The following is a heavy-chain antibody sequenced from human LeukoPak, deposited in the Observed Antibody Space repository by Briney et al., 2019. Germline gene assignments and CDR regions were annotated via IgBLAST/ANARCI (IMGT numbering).Heavy chain of an antibody. Sequence: PAGGSLRLSCAASGFTFSSYAMSWARQAPGKGLEWVSALSGGAEYTYRADSVKGRFTISRDNSKNKLYLQMNSLRVEDTAVYYCATITYFDYIWGRFVSWGQGTLVTVSS. CDR1: GFTFSSYA. CDR3: ATITYFDYIWGRFVS. V-gene: IGHV3-23*01. J-gene: IGHJ4*02. D-gene: IGHD3-16*01. CDR2: LSGGAEYT.